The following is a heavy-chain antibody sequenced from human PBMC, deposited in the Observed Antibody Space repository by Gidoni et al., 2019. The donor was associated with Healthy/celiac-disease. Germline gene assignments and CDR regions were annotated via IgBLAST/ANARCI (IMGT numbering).Heavy chain of an antibody. D-gene: IGHD4-17*01. V-gene: IGHV1-8*01. Sequence: QVQLVQSGAEVKKPGASVKVSCKASGYTFTSYDINWVRQATGKGLEWMGWMNPNSGNTGYAQKFQGRVTMTRNTAISTAYMELSSLRSEDTAVYYCARAHGDYGYYYYGMDVWGQGTTVTVSS. CDR2: MNPNSGNT. J-gene: IGHJ6*02. CDR1: GYTFTSYD. CDR3: ARAHGDYGYYYYGMDV.